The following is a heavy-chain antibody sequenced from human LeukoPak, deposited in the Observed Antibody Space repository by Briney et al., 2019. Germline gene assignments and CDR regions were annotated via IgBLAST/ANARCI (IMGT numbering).Heavy chain of an antibody. D-gene: IGHD2-8*01. J-gene: IGHJ4*02. CDR1: GFTFSNYG. CDR2: VRYDGGKT. V-gene: IGHV3-30*02. CDR3: ARAGHCSNGICYTADFDY. Sequence: PGGSLRLSCAASGFTFSNYGMHWVRQAPDKRLEWVAFVRYDGGKTYYADSVKGRFTISRDNSKNTLYLQMNSLRAEDTAVYYCARAGHCSNGICYTADFDYWGQGTLVTVSS.